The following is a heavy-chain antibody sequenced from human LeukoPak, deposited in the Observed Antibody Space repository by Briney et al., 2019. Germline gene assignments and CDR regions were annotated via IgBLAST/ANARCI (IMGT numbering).Heavy chain of an antibody. D-gene: IGHD5-18*01. CDR2: IYYSGST. J-gene: IGHJ4*02. V-gene: IGHV4-39*07. CDR1: GGSISSSSYY. CDR3: ARERRDTRIQLWLLVDY. Sequence: SETLSLTCTVSGGSISSSSYYWGWIRQPPGKGLEWIGSIYYSGSTYYNPSLKSRVTISVDTSKNQFSLKLSSVTAADTAVYYCARERRDTRIQLWLLVDYWGQGTLVTVSS.